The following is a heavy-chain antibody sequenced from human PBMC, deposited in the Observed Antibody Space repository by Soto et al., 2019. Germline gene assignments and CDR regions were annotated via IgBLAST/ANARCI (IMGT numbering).Heavy chain of an antibody. J-gene: IGHJ3*02. V-gene: IGHV4-59*01. Sequence: QVQLQESGPGLVKPSETLSLTCTVSGGSISSYYWSWVRQPPGKGLEWFGYIYYSGGTNYNPSLKRRVTLTVDTTKNQFSLKLSSVTAADTAVYYCASWTTVTTERFDAFEIWGQGTMVTVSS. CDR1: GGSISSYY. CDR2: IYYSGGT. CDR3: ASWTTVTTERFDAFEI. D-gene: IGHD4-17*01.